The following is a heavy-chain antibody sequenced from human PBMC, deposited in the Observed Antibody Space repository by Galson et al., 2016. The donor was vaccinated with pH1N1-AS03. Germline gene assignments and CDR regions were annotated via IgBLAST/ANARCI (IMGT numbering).Heavy chain of an antibody. V-gene: IGHV3-30*18. CDR3: AKEGSWSVRKDAFDI. Sequence: SLRLSCAASGFIFSNHGMHWVRQAPGKGLEWVAVISSHGKIDYYADSVRGRFTVSRDNSNNTPYLQMDSLRAEDRAVYYCAKEGSWSVRKDAFDIWGQGTSVTVSS. CDR2: ISSHGKID. D-gene: IGHD3-3*01. CDR1: GFIFSNHG. J-gene: IGHJ3*02.